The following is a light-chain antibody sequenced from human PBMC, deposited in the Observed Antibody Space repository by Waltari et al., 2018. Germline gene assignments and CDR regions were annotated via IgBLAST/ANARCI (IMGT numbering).Light chain of an antibody. Sequence: RASQSLSRGRLAWYLHKPGQAPRLLIYGASSRATGIPDRFSGSGSGTDFSLTISRVEPEDFAVYYCQQYGSSVMYTFGQGTKLEIK. CDR3: QQYGSSVMYT. J-gene: IGKJ2*01. V-gene: IGKV3-20*01. CDR1: QSLSRGR. CDR2: GAS.